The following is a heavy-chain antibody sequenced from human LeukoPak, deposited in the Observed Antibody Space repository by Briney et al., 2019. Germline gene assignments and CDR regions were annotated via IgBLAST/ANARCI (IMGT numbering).Heavy chain of an antibody. V-gene: IGHV3-66*01. Sequence: HPGGSLRLSCAASGFTVSSNYMSWVRQAPGKGLEWVSVIYSGGSTYYADSVKGRFTISRDNSKNTLYLQMNSLRAEDTAVYYCATNIVVVPAETRHHYYFDYWGQGTLVTVSS. CDR3: ATNIVVVPAETRHHYYFDY. J-gene: IGHJ4*02. CDR2: IYSGGST. CDR1: GFTVSSNY. D-gene: IGHD2-2*01.